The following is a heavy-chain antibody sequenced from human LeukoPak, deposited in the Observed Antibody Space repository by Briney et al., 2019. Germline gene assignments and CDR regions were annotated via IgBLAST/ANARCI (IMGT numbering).Heavy chain of an antibody. CDR1: GGSISSYY. V-gene: IGHV4-34*01. J-gene: IGHJ5*02. CDR3: ARGRFTHYYVYHWFDP. D-gene: IGHD3-10*02. Sequence: SETLSLTCTVSGGSISSYYWSWIRQPPGKGLEWIGEINHSGSTNYNPSLKSRVTISVDTSKNQFSLKLSSVTAADTAVYYCARGRFTHYYVYHWFDPWGQGTLVTVSS. CDR2: INHSGST.